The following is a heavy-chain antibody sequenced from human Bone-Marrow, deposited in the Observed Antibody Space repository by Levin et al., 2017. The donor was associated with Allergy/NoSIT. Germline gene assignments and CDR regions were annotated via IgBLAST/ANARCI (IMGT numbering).Heavy chain of an antibody. CDR3: VASTPSDF. CDR1: GFNFSTHS. V-gene: IGHV3-21*01. Sequence: GGSLRLSCEGSGFNFSTHSMNWVRQTPEKGLEWVSSITSRSTYIHYADSVRGRFTNSRDNAKNSLYLQMNSLRVDDTALYYCVASTPSDFWGQGTQVTVSS. CDR2: ITSRSTYI. J-gene: IGHJ4*02. D-gene: IGHD3-3*01.